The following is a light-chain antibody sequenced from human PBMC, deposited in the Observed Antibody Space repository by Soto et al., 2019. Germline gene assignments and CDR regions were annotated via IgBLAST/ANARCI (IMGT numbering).Light chain of an antibody. J-gene: IGKJ5*01. Sequence: EIVLTQSPGTLSLSPGERATLSCRASQTMRSSHLAWYQQKPGQAPRLLIYGASTRATGIPARFSGSGSGTEFTLTISSLQSEDFAVYYCQQYNNWPPITFGQGTRLEIK. CDR2: GAS. CDR3: QQYNNWPPIT. V-gene: IGKV3-15*01. CDR1: QTMRSSH.